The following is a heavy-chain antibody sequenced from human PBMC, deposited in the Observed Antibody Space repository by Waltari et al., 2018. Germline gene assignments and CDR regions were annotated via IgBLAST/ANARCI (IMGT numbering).Heavy chain of an antibody. Sequence: EVQLVESGGGLVQPGGSLRLSCAASGFTFSSYSMNWVRQAPGKGLEWVSYISSSSSTIYYADSVKGRFTISRDNAKNSLYLQMNSLRAEDTAVYYCARGIVGVPIDYWGQGTLVTVSS. CDR3: ARGIVGVPIDY. CDR1: GFTFSSYS. J-gene: IGHJ4*02. D-gene: IGHD1-26*01. CDR2: ISSSSSTI. V-gene: IGHV3-48*01.